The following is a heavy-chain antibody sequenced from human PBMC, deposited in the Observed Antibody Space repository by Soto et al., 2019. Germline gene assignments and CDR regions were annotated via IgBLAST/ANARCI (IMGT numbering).Heavy chain of an antibody. CDR2: IYYSGST. J-gene: IGHJ4*02. CDR3: ARMGSDSGYDDY. CDR1: GGSISSGSYY. V-gene: IGHV4-39*01. D-gene: IGHD5-12*01. Sequence: SETLSLTCTVSGGSISSGSYYWGWIRQRPGKGLEWIGSIYYSGSTYYNPSLKSRVTISVDTSKNQFSLKLSSVTAADTAVYYCARMGSDSGYDDYWGQATLVTVSS.